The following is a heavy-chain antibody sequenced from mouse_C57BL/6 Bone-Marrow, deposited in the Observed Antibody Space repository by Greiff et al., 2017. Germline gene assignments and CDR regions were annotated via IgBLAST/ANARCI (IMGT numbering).Heavy chain of an antibody. CDR2: ISDGGSYT. Sequence: EVQGVESGGGLVKPGGSLKLSCAASGFTFSSYAMSWVRQTPEKRLEWVATISDGGSYTYYPDNVKGRFTISRDNAKNNLYLQMSHLKSEDTAMYYCARDRPYDYQFAYWGQGTLVTVSA. V-gene: IGHV5-4*01. D-gene: IGHD2-4*01. J-gene: IGHJ3*01. CDR3: ARDRPYDYQFAY. CDR1: GFTFSSYA.